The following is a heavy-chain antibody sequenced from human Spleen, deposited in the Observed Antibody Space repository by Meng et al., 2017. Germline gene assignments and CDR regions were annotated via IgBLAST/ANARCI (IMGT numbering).Heavy chain of an antibody. D-gene: IGHD3-22*01. CDR2: INPNSGGT. CDR1: GDTFTGYY. V-gene: IGHV1-2*02. CDR3: ARAHYDSSGYYSDAFDI. J-gene: IGHJ3*02. Sequence: ASVKVSCKASGDTFTGYYMHWVRQAPGQGLEWMGWINPNSGGTNYAQKFQGRVTMTRDTSISTAYMELSRLRSDDTAVYYCARAHYDSSGYYSDAFDIWGQGTMVTVSS.